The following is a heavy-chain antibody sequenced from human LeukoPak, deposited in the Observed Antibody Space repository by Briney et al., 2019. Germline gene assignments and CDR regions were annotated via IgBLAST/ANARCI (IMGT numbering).Heavy chain of an antibody. V-gene: IGHV4-34*01. D-gene: IGHD3-10*01. CDR2: IIEKGNA. CDR1: GGSFSSYS. J-gene: IGHJ2*01. Sequence: PSETLSLTCALYGGSFSSYSWSWTSIRQTPEKGLEWIGEIIEKGNANYNPSLKSRVTIDLDTSKNQFSLKLTSMTAADTAMYYCARGYYPPGWYFDLWGRGTLVTVSS. CDR3: ARGYYPPGWYFDL.